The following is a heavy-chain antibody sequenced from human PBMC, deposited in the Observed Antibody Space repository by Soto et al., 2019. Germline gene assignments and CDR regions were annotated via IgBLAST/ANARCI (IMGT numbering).Heavy chain of an antibody. D-gene: IGHD6-13*01. CDR3: ARRTAGNSRHYLDY. CDR1: GASLSNGDYY. Sequence: SETLSLTCTVSGASLSNGDYYWTWVRQRPGRGLEWIGLIHYSGRPLYTPSLQSRVTISVDTSKNHFSLNLGSGTAADTAVYFCARRTAGNSRHYLDYWCQGSLVTVSS. CDR2: IHYSGRP. V-gene: IGHV4-30-4*08. J-gene: IGHJ4*02.